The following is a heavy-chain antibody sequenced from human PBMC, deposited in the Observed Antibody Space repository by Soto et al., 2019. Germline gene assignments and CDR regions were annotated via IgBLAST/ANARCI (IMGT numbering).Heavy chain of an antibody. V-gene: IGHV4-39*07. CDR1: GGSISSSSYY. CDR2: IYYSGST. Sequence: SETLSLTCTVSGGSISSSSYYWCRILHPPGKGLEWIGSIYYSGSTYYNPSLKSRVTISVDTSKNQFSLKLSSVTAADTAVYYCARDRKAYATGTQKVVIAAGGWFDPWGQGTLVTVSS. D-gene: IGHD2-21*01. J-gene: IGHJ5*02. CDR3: ARDRKAYATGTQKVVIAAGGWFDP.